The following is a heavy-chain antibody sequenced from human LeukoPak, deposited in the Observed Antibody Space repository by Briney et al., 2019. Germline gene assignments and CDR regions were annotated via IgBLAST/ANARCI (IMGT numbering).Heavy chain of an antibody. V-gene: IGHV3-23*03. CDR1: GFTFSNYA. D-gene: IGHD2-8*01. CDR3: ARDMSFAVSMVSPDY. Sequence: GGSLRLSCAASGFTFSNYAMSWVRQAPGKGLEWVSVIYSGGSTYYADSVKGRFTISRDNSKNTLYLQMNSLRAEDTAIYYCARDMSFAVSMVSPDYWGQGTLVTVSS. J-gene: IGHJ4*02. CDR2: IYSGGST.